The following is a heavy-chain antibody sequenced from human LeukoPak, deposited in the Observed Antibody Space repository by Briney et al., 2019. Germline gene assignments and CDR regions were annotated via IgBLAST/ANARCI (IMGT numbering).Heavy chain of an antibody. CDR2: ISSSGSTI. CDR3: AELGITMIGGV. Sequence: RGSLRLSCAASGFTFSSYEMNWVRQAPGKGLEWVSYISSSGSTIYYADSVKGRFTISRDNAKNSLYLQMNSLRAEDTAVYYCAELGITMIGGVWGKGTTVTIS. J-gene: IGHJ6*03. CDR1: GFTFSSYE. D-gene: IGHD3-10*02. V-gene: IGHV3-48*03.